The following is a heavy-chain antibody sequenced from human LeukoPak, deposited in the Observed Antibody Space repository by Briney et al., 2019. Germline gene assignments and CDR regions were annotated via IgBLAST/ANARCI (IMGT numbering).Heavy chain of an antibody. D-gene: IGHD6-13*01. CDR3: ARLKQQLVRLLSRDTTYYYYYYMDV. V-gene: IGHV3-7*01. Sequence: GGSLRLSCAASGLTFSSYWMSWVRQAPGKGLEWVANIKQDGSEKYYVDSVKGRFTISRDNAKNSLYLQMNSLRAEDTAVYYCARLKQQLVRLLSRDTTYYYYYYMDVWGKGTTVTISS. J-gene: IGHJ6*03. CDR1: GLTFSSYW. CDR2: IKQDGSEK.